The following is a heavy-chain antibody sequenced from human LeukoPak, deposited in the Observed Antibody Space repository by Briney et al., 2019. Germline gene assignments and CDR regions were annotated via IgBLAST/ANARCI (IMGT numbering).Heavy chain of an antibody. Sequence: SETLSLTCTVSGGSISGYYWTWIRQPPGKGLEWIGYIYYGGSTNYHPSLKSRVTLSVDTSKKQVSLKLSSVTAADTAVYYCARGLLVGNTGYYFDYWGQGTLVTVSS. CDR1: GGSISGYY. V-gene: IGHV4-59*01. CDR3: ARGLLVGNTGYYFDY. J-gene: IGHJ4*02. CDR2: IYYGGST. D-gene: IGHD1-1*01.